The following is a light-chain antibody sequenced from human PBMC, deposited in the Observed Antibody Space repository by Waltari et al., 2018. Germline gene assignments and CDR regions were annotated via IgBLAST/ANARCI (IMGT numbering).Light chain of an antibody. CDR1: QSIGSW. V-gene: IGKV1-5*03. Sequence: DIQMTQSPSTLSASVGDRVTITCRASQSIGSWLAWYQQKPGNAPKLLIYKASTLLSGVPSRFSGSGSGTEFTLNISSLQPDDFATYYCQQYNSYSVTFGPGTKVDIK. CDR3: QQYNSYSVT. CDR2: KAS. J-gene: IGKJ3*01.